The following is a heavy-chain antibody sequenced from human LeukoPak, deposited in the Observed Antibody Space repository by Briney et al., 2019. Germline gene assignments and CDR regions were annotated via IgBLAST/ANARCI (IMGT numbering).Heavy chain of an antibody. V-gene: IGHV4-34*01. CDR2: INHSGST. D-gene: IGHD4-23*01. Sequence: SETLSLTCAVYGGSFRGYYWSWIRQPPGKGLEWIGEINHSGSTNYNPSLKSRVTISVDTSKNQFSLKLSSVTAADTAVYYCAGYGGRVRFYYYYMDVWGKGTTVTVSS. CDR1: GGSFRGYY. J-gene: IGHJ6*03. CDR3: AGYGGRVRFYYYYMDV.